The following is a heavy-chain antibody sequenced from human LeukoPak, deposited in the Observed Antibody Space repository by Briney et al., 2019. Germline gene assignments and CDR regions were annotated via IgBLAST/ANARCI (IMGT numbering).Heavy chain of an antibody. V-gene: IGHV3-15*01. D-gene: IGHD3-9*01. CDR3: ARTGDILTGYSPSLGHFDY. J-gene: IGHJ4*02. Sequence: KPGGSLRLSCAASGFTFSNAWMIWVRQAPGKGLEWVGRIKSKTDGGTTDYAAPVKGRFTISRDDSKNTLYLQMNSLRAEDTAVYYCARTGDILTGYSPSLGHFDYWGQGTLVTVSS. CDR2: IKSKTDGGTT. CDR1: GFTFSNAW.